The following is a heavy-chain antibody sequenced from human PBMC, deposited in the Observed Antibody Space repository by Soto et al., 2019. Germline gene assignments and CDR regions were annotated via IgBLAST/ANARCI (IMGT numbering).Heavy chain of an antibody. V-gene: IGHV3-9*01. CDR2: VSWNSNTV. CDR3: ASHLGSYDVDY. D-gene: IGHD3-10*01. CDR1: GFTFDDCA. J-gene: IGHJ4*02. Sequence: GGSLRLSCAASGFTFDDCAMHWVRQAPGKGLEWVAAVSWNSNTVGYADSVKGRFIISRDNVKNSVFLQMNSLRDEDSATYYCASHLGSYDVDYWGQGTLVTVSS.